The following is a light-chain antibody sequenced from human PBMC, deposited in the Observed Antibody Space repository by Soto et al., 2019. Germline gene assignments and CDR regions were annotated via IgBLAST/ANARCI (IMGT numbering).Light chain of an antibody. V-gene: IGKV1-8*01. J-gene: IGKJ1*01. CDR2: AAS. CDR3: QQDDTAPWT. CDR1: QGVSNY. Sequence: AIWMTQSPSSLSASTGDVVTITCRASQGVSNYLAWYQQKPGQAPKVLIHAASTVQGGVPSRFSGSGSGTYFNRTNTGLQSYDVTTYYCQQDDTAPWTFGQGTKV.